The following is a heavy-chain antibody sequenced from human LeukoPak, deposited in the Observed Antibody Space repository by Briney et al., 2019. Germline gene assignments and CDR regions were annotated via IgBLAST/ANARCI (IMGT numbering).Heavy chain of an antibody. J-gene: IGHJ4*02. V-gene: IGHV3-30*04. Sequence: GRSLRLSCAASGFTFSSYAMHWVRQAPGKGLEWVAVISYDGSNKYYADSVKGRFTISRDNSKNTLYLQMNSLRAEDTAVYYCAREDLVDIVATTALFDYWGQGTLVTVSS. CDR3: AREDLVDIVATTALFDY. D-gene: IGHD5-12*01. CDR2: ISYDGSNK. CDR1: GFTFSSYA.